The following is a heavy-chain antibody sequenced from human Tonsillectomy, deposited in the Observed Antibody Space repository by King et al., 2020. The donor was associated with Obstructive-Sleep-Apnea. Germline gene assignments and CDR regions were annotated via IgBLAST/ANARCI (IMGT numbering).Heavy chain of an antibody. D-gene: IGHD3-22*01. CDR1: GGSISSYY. Sequence: VQLQESGPGLVKPSETLSLTCTVSGGSISSYYWSWIRQPPGKGLEWIWYSSYSGSTNYKPLPTSRFTISVDTSKNQFSLKLGSVTAADTAVYYCARSLDSSGYYYTNYWGQGTLVTVSS. CDR2: SSYSGST. V-gene: IGHV4-59*08. CDR3: ARSLDSSGYYYTNY. J-gene: IGHJ4*02.